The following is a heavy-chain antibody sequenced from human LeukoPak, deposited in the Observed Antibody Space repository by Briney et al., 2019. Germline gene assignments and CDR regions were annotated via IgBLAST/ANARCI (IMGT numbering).Heavy chain of an antibody. J-gene: IGHJ3*01. CDR3: ARYCGGDCYYDAFDV. CDR1: GFTFDAYA. D-gene: IGHD2-21*02. V-gene: IGHV3-9*01. Sequence: PGGSLRLSCAASGFTFDAYAIHWVRQAPGKGLEWVSGISSYSGTIGYADSVKGRFTISRDNAKNSLYLQMNSLRAEDTALYYCARYCGGDCYYDAFDVWGQGTMVTVSS. CDR2: ISSYSGTI.